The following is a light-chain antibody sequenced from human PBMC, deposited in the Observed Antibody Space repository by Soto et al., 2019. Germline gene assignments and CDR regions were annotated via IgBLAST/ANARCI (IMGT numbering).Light chain of an antibody. CDR2: DVS. Sequence: AIQLTQSPSSLSASVGDRVTITCRASQDIRGALAWYQQKPGKPPKLLIFDVSSLQSGVPSRFSGSGSGTDFTLTISSLQAEDFATYYCQQFNTSPITVGQGTRLEIK. J-gene: IGKJ5*01. CDR1: QDIRGA. CDR3: QQFNTSPIT. V-gene: IGKV1-13*02.